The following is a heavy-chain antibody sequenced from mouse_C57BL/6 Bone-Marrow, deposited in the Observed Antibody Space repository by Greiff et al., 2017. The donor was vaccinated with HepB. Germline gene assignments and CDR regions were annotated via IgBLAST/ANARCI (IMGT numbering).Heavy chain of an antibody. J-gene: IGHJ2*01. D-gene: IGHD1-1*01. CDR1: GYTFTDYE. CDR3: TRHYGRNGYYFDY. CDR2: IDPETGGT. V-gene: IGHV1-15*01. Sequence: QVQLQQSGAELVRPGASVTLSCKASGYTFTDYEMHWVKQTPVHGLEWIGAIDPETGGTAYNQKFKGKAILTADKSSSTAYMEHRSLTSEDSAVYYCTRHYGRNGYYFDYWGQGTTLTVSS.